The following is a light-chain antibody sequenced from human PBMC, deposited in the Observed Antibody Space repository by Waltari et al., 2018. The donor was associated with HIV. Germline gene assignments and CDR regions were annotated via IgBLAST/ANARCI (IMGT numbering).Light chain of an antibody. Sequence: RVMTQSPATLSVSPGESATLSSRATQIVATNLAWYQQKPGQATRLLIYAPSTRATGVPARFSGSGSGTEFPLTITSLQSEDVAVYYCQQYNNSPPWSFGQGTKVEI. V-gene: IGKV3-15*01. CDR1: QIVATN. J-gene: IGKJ1*01. CDR2: APS. CDR3: QQYNNSPPWS.